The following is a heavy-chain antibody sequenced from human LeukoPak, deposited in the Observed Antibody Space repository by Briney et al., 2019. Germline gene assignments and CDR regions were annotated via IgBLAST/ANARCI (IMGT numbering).Heavy chain of an antibody. D-gene: IGHD2-21*02. CDR2: IHYLGNT. V-gene: IGHV4-38-2*01. Sequence: SETLSLTCAVSGYSIRSSNYWGWLRQPPGKGLEWIGNIHYLGNTYYNPSLKNRVAISLDTSKNEFSLKLGSVTAADTAVYYCARVLIVVVTEEYDAFDIWGQGTMVTVSS. J-gene: IGHJ3*02. CDR1: GYSIRSSNY. CDR3: ARVLIVVVTEEYDAFDI.